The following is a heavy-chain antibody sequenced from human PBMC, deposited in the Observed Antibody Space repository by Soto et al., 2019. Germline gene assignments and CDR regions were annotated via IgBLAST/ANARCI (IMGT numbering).Heavy chain of an antibody. Sequence: QVQLVESGGGVVQPGRSLRLSCAASGFTFSSYAMHWVRQAPGKGLEWVAVISYDGSNKYYADSVKGRFTISRDNSKNTLYLQMNSLRAEDTAVYYCARDRQRYRWYSSSWYGYYFDYWGQGTLVTVSS. D-gene: IGHD6-13*01. CDR1: GFTFSSYA. CDR2: ISYDGSNK. CDR3: ARDRQRYRWYSSSWYGYYFDY. V-gene: IGHV3-30-3*01. J-gene: IGHJ4*02.